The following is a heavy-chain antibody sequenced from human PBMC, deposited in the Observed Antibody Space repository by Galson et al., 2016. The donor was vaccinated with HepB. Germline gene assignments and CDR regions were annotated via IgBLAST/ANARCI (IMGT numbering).Heavy chain of an antibody. Sequence: SLRLSCAGSGFTFRNYHMNWVRPTPGKGLEWVSSISSGSAYKYYADSVKGRFSIFRDTAKNSLYLQMNSLRVVDTAVYYCARPRDNYGHAIDIWGQGTMVTVSS. CDR1: GFTFRNYH. D-gene: IGHD3-10*01. V-gene: IGHV3-21*01. J-gene: IGHJ3*02. CDR2: ISSGSAYK. CDR3: ARPRDNYGHAIDI.